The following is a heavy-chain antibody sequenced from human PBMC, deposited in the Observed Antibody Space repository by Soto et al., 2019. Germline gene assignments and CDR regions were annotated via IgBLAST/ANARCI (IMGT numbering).Heavy chain of an antibody. CDR1: GFPLGDSY. Sequence: GGALKLSFAASGFPLGDSYMSWVRPSPGKGLEWLSYISGGSSYTNYAESVKGRFTISRDNAKRSLFLQVNSLRADDTAIYYCAKTRVADSGYYFDHWGQGTMVTVSS. CDR3: AKTRVADSGYYFDH. J-gene: IGHJ4*02. CDR2: ISGGSSYT. V-gene: IGHV3-11*03. D-gene: IGHD3-10*01.